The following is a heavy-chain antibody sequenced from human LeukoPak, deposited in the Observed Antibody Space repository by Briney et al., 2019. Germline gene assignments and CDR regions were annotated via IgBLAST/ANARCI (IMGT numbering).Heavy chain of an antibody. CDR2: INQDGSEK. Sequence: GGSLRLSCAASGFTFSSYSMNWVRQVPGKGLEWVANINQDGSEKDYVDSVKGRFTISRDNAKNSLNLQMNSLRAEDTAVYYCVLARGSNWGQGTLVTVSS. V-gene: IGHV3-7*05. CDR1: GFTFSSYS. J-gene: IGHJ4*02. CDR3: VLARGSN. D-gene: IGHD3-10*01.